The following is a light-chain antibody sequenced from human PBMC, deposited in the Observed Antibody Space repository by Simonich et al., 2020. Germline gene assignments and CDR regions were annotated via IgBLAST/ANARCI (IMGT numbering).Light chain of an antibody. J-gene: IGKJ4*01. V-gene: IGKV3-20*01. CDR3: QQYGSLLT. Sequence: EIVLTQSPGTLSLSPGERATLSCRASQSVSSSYLAWYQQKPGQAPRLLIYGASSKATIIPDRFSGSGSGTDFTLTISRLEPEDVAVYYCQQYGSLLTFGGGTKVEIK. CDR2: GAS. CDR1: QSVSSSY.